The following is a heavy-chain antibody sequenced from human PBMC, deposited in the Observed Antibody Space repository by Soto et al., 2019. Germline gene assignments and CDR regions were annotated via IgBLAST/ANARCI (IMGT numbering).Heavy chain of an antibody. CDR1: GGTFSSYA. D-gene: IGHD6-19*01. J-gene: IGHJ5*02. CDR3: ARESSVAATGFDP. CDR2: IIPIFGTA. V-gene: IGHV1-69*06. Sequence: ASVKVSCKASGGTFSSYAISWVRQAPGQGLEWMGGIIPIFGTANYAQKFQGRVTITADKSTSTAYMELSSLRSEDTAVYYRARESSVAATGFDPWGQGTLVTVSS.